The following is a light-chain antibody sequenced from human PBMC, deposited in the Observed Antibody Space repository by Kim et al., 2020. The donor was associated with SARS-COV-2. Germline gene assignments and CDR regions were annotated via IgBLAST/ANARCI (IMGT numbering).Light chain of an antibody. CDR3: QQRSNWHPEVT. CDR2: DAS. Sequence: SPGERATLSCRASQSVSSYLAWYQQKPGQAPRLLIYDASNRATGIPARFSGSGPGTDFTLTISSLEPEDFAVYYCQQRSNWHPEVTFGGGTKVEI. CDR1: QSVSSY. J-gene: IGKJ4*01. V-gene: IGKV3D-11*02.